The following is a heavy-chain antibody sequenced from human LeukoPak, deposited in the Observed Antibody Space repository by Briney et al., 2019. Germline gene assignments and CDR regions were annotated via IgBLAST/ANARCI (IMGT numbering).Heavy chain of an antibody. V-gene: IGHV1-69*13. CDR3: ARALRINWYFDL. Sequence: SVKVSCKAPGGTFSSYAISWVRQAPGQGLEWMGGIIPIFGTANYAQKFQGRVTITADESTSTAYMELSSLRSEDTAVYYCARALRINWYFDLWGRDTLVTVSS. CDR2: IIPIFGTA. J-gene: IGHJ2*01. D-gene: IGHD3-16*01. CDR1: GGTFSSYA.